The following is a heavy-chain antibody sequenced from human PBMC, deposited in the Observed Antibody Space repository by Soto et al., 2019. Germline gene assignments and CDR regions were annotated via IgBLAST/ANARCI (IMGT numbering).Heavy chain of an antibody. Sequence: NPSETLSLTCTVSGGSISSGDYYWSWIRQPPGKGLEWIGYIYYSGSTYYNPSLKSRVTISVDTSKNQFSLKLSSVTAADTAVYYCARTPGGRPFDYWGQGXLFTVSS. V-gene: IGHV4-30-4*01. CDR1: GGSISSGDYY. CDR2: IYYSGST. J-gene: IGHJ4*02. D-gene: IGHD3-16*01. CDR3: ARTPGGRPFDY.